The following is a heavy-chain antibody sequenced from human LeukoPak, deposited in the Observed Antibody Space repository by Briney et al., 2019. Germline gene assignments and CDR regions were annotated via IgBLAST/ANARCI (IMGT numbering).Heavy chain of an antibody. V-gene: IGHV1-18*01. Sequence: ASVKVSCKASGYTFTSYGISWVRQAPGQGLEWMGWISAYNGDTNYAQKLQGRVTMTTDTSTSTAYMELRSLGSDDTAVYYCAILNSIRGYYFDYWGQGTLVTVSS. CDR2: ISAYNGDT. J-gene: IGHJ4*02. CDR3: AILNSIRGYYFDY. CDR1: GYTFTSYG. D-gene: IGHD3-3*02.